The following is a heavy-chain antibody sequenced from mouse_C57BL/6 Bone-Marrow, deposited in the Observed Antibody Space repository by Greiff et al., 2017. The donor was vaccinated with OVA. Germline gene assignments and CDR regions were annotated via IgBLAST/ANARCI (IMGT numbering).Heavy chain of an antibody. CDR1: GYSFTGYY. J-gene: IGHJ2*01. V-gene: IGHV1-42*01. Sequence: EVKLVESGPELVKPGASVKISCKASGYSFTGYYMNWVKQSPEKSLEWIGEINPSTGGTTYNQKFKAKATLTVDKSSSTAYMQLKSLTSEDSAVYYCATMRLRRGHFDYWGQGTTLTVSS. D-gene: IGHD2-4*01. CDR3: ATMRLRRGHFDY. CDR2: INPSTGGT.